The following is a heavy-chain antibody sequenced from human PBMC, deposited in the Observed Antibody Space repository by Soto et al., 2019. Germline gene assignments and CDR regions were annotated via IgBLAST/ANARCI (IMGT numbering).Heavy chain of an antibody. CDR2: IYYSGSP. V-gene: IGHV4-31*03. CDR1: GGSISSGGYY. D-gene: IGHD6-6*01. Sequence: QVQLQESGPGLVKPSQTLSLTCTVSGGSISSGGYYWSWIRQHPGQGLEWIGYIYYSGSPYYNPSRKSRFTISGDTSKNPFSLKLSSVTAADTAVYYCAREYSSSFYYYYGMDVWGQGTTVTVSS. CDR3: AREYSSSFYYYYGMDV. J-gene: IGHJ6*02.